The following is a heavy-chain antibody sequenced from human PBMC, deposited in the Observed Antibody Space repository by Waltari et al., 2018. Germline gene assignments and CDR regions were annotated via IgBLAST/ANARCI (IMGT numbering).Heavy chain of an antibody. D-gene: IGHD6-19*01. J-gene: IGHJ6*02. Sequence: EVQLVESGGGLVQPGGSLRLSCSASGFTFSSYEMNWVRQAPGKGLEWLSYISSSGSTIYQADSVRGRFTISRDNARNSVYLQMNRLRDEDTAVYYCARDKVQWYYYGMDVWGQGTTVTVSS. CDR2: ISSSGSTI. CDR3: ARDKVQWYYYGMDV. CDR1: GFTFSSYE. V-gene: IGHV3-48*03.